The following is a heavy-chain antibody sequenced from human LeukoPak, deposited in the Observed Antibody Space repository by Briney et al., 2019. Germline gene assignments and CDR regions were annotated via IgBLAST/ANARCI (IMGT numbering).Heavy chain of an antibody. V-gene: IGHV5-51*01. CDR2: VYPGDSDT. J-gene: IGHJ4*02. CDR3: ARSNYCDSSGPKEEGLYHFDT. Sequence: GESLKISCKCSGSRFPIYWIGGARQMPGKGLEWMGIVYPGDSDTRYSPSFQGQVTLSADTSISTAYLQRSSPKAPDTAMYYCARSNYCDSSGPKEEGLYHFDTWGQGTLVT. CDR1: GSRFPIYW. D-gene: IGHD3-22*01.